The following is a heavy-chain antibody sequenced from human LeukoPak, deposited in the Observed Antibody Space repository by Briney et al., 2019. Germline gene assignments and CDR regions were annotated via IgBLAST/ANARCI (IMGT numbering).Heavy chain of an antibody. CDR2: INEDGSAE. V-gene: IGHV3-7*03. D-gene: IGHD4-17*01. CDR1: GFTFSGYW. CDR3: AKAFFWNGDSGDY. J-gene: IGHJ4*02. Sequence: PGGSLRLSCAASGFTFSGYWMSWVRQAPGEGLEWVANINEDGSAEHYVDSVKGRFTISRDNAKNSLYLQMNSLRVEDTAVYYCAKAFFWNGDSGDYWGQGTLVTVSS.